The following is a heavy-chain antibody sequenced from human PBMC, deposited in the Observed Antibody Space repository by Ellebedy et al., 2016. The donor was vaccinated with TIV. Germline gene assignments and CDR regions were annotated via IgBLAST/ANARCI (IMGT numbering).Heavy chain of an antibody. Sequence: GESLKISXAASGFTFSSYAMSWVRQAPGKGLEWVSAISGSGGSTYYADSVKGRFTISRDNSKNTLYLQMNSLRAEDTAVYYCAKSAAAGPSWVDYWGQGTLVTVSS. CDR2: ISGSGGST. CDR3: AKSAAAGPSWVDY. CDR1: GFTFSSYA. V-gene: IGHV3-23*01. J-gene: IGHJ4*02. D-gene: IGHD6-13*01.